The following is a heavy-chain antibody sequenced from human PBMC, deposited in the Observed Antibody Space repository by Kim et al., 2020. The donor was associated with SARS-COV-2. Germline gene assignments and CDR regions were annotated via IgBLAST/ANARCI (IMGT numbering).Heavy chain of an antibody. V-gene: IGHV3-23*01. CDR2: LTDSGRNT. CDR1: GFTFNNYA. D-gene: IGHD3-16*01. CDR3: AKSRFHYVFDY. Sequence: GGSLRLSCSASGFTFNNYAMTWVRQAPGKGLEWVASLTDSGRNTYYADSVKGRFTISRDNSMNTLYLQMDSLRAEDTALYYCAKSRFHYVFDYWGQGTLV. J-gene: IGHJ4*02.